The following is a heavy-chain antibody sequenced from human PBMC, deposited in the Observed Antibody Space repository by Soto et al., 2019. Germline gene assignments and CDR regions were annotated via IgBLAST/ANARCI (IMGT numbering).Heavy chain of an antibody. J-gene: IGHJ3*02. V-gene: IGHV1-46*01. CDR2: INPSGGST. CDR1: GYTFTSYY. Sequence: ASVTVSCKASGYTFTSYYIHWVRQDPGQGLEWMGIINPSGGSTSYAQKFQGRVTMTRDTSTSTVYMELSSLRSEDTAVYYCARDLRIVGAPPDAFDIWGQGTMVTVSS. CDR3: ARDLRIVGAPPDAFDI. D-gene: IGHD1-26*01.